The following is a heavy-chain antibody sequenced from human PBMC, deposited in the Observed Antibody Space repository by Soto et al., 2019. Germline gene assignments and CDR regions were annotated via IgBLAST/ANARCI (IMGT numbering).Heavy chain of an antibody. CDR3: ARGNILTGYLGSGYYYGMDV. Sequence: PSETLSLTCTVSGGSITSGDYYWSWIRQHPGKGLEWIGYIYYSGSTYYTPSLKSRVAISLDASKNVFSLKLYSLTAADTAVYYCARGNILTGYLGSGYYYGMDVWGQGTTVTVS. V-gene: IGHV4-31*03. J-gene: IGHJ6*02. CDR1: GGSITSGDYY. D-gene: IGHD3-9*01. CDR2: IYYSGST.